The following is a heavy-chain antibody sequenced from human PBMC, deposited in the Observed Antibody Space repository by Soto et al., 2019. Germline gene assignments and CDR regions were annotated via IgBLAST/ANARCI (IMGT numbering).Heavy chain of an antibody. Sequence: ASVKVSCKASGYTFSGYYIHWLRQAPGQGLEWMGCINPNSGGTNYAEKFQGRVTVTRDTPTSTAYMELSRLTSDDTAVYYCARSLTEGYCTITGCYTRPLYGMDVWGQGTTVTAP. CDR1: GYTFSGYY. V-gene: IGHV1-2*02. D-gene: IGHD2-2*02. J-gene: IGHJ6*02. CDR2: INPNSGGT. CDR3: ARSLTEGYCTITGCYTRPLYGMDV.